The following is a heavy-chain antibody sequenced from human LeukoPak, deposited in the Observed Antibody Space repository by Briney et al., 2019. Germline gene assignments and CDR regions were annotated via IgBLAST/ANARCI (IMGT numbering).Heavy chain of an antibody. J-gene: IGHJ5*02. Sequence: SETLSLTCAVYGGSFSGYYWSWIRQPPGKGLEWIGEINHSGSTNYNPSLKSRVTISVDTSKNQFSLKLSSVTAADPAVYYCARDGGGPWEYCSSTSYYTAHNWFDPWGQGTLVTVSS. D-gene: IGHD2-2*02. CDR1: GGSFSGYY. CDR3: ARDGGGPWEYCSSTSYYTAHNWFDP. V-gene: IGHV4-34*01. CDR2: INHSGST.